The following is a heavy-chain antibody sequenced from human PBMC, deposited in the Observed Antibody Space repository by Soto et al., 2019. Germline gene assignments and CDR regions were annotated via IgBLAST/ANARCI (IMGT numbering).Heavy chain of an antibody. V-gene: IGHV4-59*01. CDR2: IYYSGST. J-gene: IGHJ4*02. CDR1: GGSISSYY. CDR3: AREGLIVATNREWGYFDY. Sequence: SETLSLTCTVSGGSISSYYWSWIRQPPGKGLEWIGYIYYSGSTNYNPSLKSRVTISVDTSKNQFSLKLSSVTAADTAVYYCAREGLIVATNREWGYFDYWGQGTLVTVSS. D-gene: IGHD5-12*01.